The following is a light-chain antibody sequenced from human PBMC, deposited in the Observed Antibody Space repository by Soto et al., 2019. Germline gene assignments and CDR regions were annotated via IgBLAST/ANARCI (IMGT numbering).Light chain of an antibody. CDR1: QSVYKNF. Sequence: EIVLTQSPGTLSLSPGERATLSCRASQSVYKNFLAWYQQKPGQAPRLLINGASNRATGIPARFSGSGSGTDFSLAIDRLEPEYFAVYFCQQYASSPPTFGGGTKVAIK. V-gene: IGKV3-20*01. J-gene: IGKJ4*01. CDR2: GAS. CDR3: QQYASSPPT.